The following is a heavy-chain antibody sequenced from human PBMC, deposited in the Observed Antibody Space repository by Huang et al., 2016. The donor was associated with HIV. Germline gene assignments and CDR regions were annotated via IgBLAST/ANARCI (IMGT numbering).Heavy chain of an antibody. J-gene: IGHJ4*02. CDR1: GFSLTTTGVG. Sequence: QITLRESGPALVKPTQTLTLTCTFSGFSLTTTGVGVGWIRQPPGQALEWLAFIYSHGDGHYSPPLSSRLTITKDTSKNQVVLTMTNMDPVDTATYYCAHSTDASAATFYFDFWGQGTLVAVSS. D-gene: IGHD6-25*01. CDR3: AHSTDASAATFYFDF. CDR2: IYSHGDG. V-gene: IGHV2-5*01.